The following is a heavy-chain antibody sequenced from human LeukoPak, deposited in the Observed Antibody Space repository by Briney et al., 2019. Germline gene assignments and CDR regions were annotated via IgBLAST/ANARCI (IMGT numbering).Heavy chain of an antibody. V-gene: IGHV3-33*01. Sequence: PGRSLRLSCAASGFTFSDYVMHWVRQAPGKGLEWVAVIWYDGSNKYYADSMKGRFTISRDNSKNTLFLQMNSLRAEDTAVYYCARDLTYCSGGDCYTFDYWGQGTPVTVSS. J-gene: IGHJ4*02. CDR1: GFTFSDYV. CDR3: ARDLTYCSGGDCYTFDY. CDR2: IWYDGSNK. D-gene: IGHD2-15*01.